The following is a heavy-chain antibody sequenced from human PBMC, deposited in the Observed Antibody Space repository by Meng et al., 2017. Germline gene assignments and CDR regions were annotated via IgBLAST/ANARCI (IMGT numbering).Heavy chain of an antibody. J-gene: IGHJ6*02. CDR2: MNPNSGNT. V-gene: IGHV1-8*01. CDR1: GYTFTSYD. D-gene: IGHD3-22*01. Sequence: ASVKVSCKASGYTFTSYDINWVRQATGQGLEWMGWMNPNSGNTGYAQKFQGRVTMTRNTSISTAYMELSSLRSEDTAVYYCARLPYYDSSGYYNGGAVHYYYYYGMDVWGQGTTVTVSS. CDR3: ARLPYYDSSGYYNGGAVHYYYYYGMDV.